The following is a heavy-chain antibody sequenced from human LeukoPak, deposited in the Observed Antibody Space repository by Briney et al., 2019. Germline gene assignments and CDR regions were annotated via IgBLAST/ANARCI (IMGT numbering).Heavy chain of an antibody. CDR2: IYTSGST. CDR3: ARDRPYSSSLPQEYYYYYMDV. D-gene: IGHD6-13*01. V-gene: IGHV4-4*07. J-gene: IGHJ6*03. Sequence: SETLSLTCTVSGGSISSYYWSWIRQPAGKGLEWIGRIYTSGSTNYNPSLKSRVTMSVDTSKNQFPLKLSSVTAADTAMYYCARDRPYSSSLPQEYYYYYMDVWGKGTTVTVSS. CDR1: GGSISSYY.